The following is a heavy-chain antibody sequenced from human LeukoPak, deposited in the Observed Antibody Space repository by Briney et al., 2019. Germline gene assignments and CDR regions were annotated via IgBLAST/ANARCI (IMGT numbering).Heavy chain of an antibody. CDR2: IYYSGRT. V-gene: IGHV4-59*01. CDR1: GGSISSYY. J-gene: IGHJ3*02. D-gene: IGHD1-26*01. CDR3: ARGLQWELLGAFDI. Sequence: SETLSLTCTVSGGSISSYYWSWIRQPPGKGLEWIGYIYYSGRTNYNPSLKSRVTVSVDTSKNQFSLRLRSVTAADTAVYYCARGLQWELLGAFDIWGQGTMVTVSS.